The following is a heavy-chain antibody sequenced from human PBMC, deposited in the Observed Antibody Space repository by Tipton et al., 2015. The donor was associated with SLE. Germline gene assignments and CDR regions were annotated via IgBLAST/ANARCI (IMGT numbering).Heavy chain of an antibody. V-gene: IGHV4-61*09. J-gene: IGHJ4*02. Sequence: TLSLTCTVSGGSISSSSYYWSWIRQPAGKGLEWIGYIYTSGSTNYNPSLKSRVTISVDTSKNQFSLKLSSVTAADTAVYYCARDGPHSSSSRWGQGTLVTVSS. CDR1: GGSISSSSYY. CDR2: IYTSGST. CDR3: ARDGPHSSSSR. D-gene: IGHD6-13*01.